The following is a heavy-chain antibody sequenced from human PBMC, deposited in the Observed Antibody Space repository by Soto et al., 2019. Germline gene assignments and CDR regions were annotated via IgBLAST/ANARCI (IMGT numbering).Heavy chain of an antibody. CDR2: IDNDGSST. Sequence: EVQLVESGGGLVQPGGSLRLSCATSGFNFSRYWMHWVRQAPGKGLVWVSRIDNDGSSTNYADSVKGRFIISRDNAKXXXXXXXXXXXXXXXXXXXXXXXXXXXXXTDYWGQGTLVTVSS. V-gene: IGHV3-74*01. J-gene: IGHJ4*02. CDR1: GFNFSRYW. CDR3: XXXXXXXXXTDY.